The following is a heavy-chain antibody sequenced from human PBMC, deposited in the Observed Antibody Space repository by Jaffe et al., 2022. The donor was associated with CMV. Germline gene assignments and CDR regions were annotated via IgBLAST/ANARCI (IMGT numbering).Heavy chain of an antibody. J-gene: IGHJ4*02. CDR2: INPSGGST. V-gene: IGHV1-46*01. CDR3: ARSAAADGLGIMRHYFDY. D-gene: IGHD7-27*01. Sequence: QVQLVQSGAEVKKPGASVKVSCKASGYTFTSYYMHWVRQAPGQGLEWMGIINPSGGSTSYAQKFQGRVTMTRDTSTSTVYMELSSLRSEDTAVYYCARSAAADGLGIMRHYFDYWGQGTLVTVSS. CDR1: GYTFTSYY.